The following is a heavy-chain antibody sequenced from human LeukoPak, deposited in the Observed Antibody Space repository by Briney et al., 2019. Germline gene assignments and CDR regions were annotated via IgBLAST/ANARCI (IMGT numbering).Heavy chain of an antibody. CDR2: IKQDGSAK. D-gene: IGHD6-13*01. J-gene: IGHJ4*02. CDR3: VRDSYSSSWSGLFDY. Sequence: GGSLRLSCEGSGFTFSNYWMSWVRQTPGKGLEWEASIKQDGSAKYYVDSVKSRFTISRDNAKNSLYLQMNSLRAEDTAVYYCVRDSYSSSWSGLFDYWGQGTLVTVSS. CDR1: GFTFSNYW. V-gene: IGHV3-7*01.